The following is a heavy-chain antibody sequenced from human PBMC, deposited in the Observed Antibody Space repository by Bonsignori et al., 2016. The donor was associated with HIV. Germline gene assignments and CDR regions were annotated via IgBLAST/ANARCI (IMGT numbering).Heavy chain of an antibody. CDR3: ARDGGTLFKFIGDAFDI. D-gene: IGHD3-16*01. CDR1: GDSISGYY. J-gene: IGHJ3*02. Sequence: SETLSLTCTVSGDSISGYYWSWIRQPAGKGLEWIGRVYASGSTNYNPSLKSRVTMSVDTSKNQFSLRLSSVTAADTAVYYCARDGGTLFKFIGDAFDIWGQGTMVTVSS. V-gene: IGHV4-4*07. CDR2: VYASGST.